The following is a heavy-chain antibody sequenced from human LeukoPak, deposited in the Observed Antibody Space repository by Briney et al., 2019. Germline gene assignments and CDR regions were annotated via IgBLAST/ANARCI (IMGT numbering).Heavy chain of an antibody. V-gene: IGHV1-2*02. CDR2: INPNSGGT. J-gene: IGHJ4*02. D-gene: IGHD5-12*01. Sequence: ASVKVSCKASGYTFTGYYLHWVRQAPGQGLEWMGWINPNSGGTNYAQKFQGRVTMTRDTSISTAYMELSRLRSDDAAVYYCARVTYSGYDRASDYWGQGTLVTVSS. CDR1: GYTFTGYY. CDR3: ARVTYSGYDRASDY.